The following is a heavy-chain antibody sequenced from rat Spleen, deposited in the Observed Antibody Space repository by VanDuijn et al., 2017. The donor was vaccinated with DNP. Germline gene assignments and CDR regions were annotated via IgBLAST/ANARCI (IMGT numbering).Heavy chain of an antibody. V-gene: IGHV5-20*01. Sequence: EVQLVESGGGLVRPGRSLKLSCAASGFAFSDYYMAWVRQAPAKGLEWVASISHNGGYTYYRDSVKGRFTISRDNAKSTLYLQMDSLRSEDTATYYCATSSYYGYDYGFAYWGQGTLVTVSS. CDR2: ISHNGGYT. CDR3: ATSSYYGYDYGFAY. J-gene: IGHJ3*01. CDR1: GFAFSDYY. D-gene: IGHD1-7*01.